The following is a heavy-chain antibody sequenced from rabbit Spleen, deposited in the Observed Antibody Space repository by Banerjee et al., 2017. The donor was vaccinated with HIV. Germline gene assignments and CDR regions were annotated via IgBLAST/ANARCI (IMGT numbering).Heavy chain of an antibody. J-gene: IGHJ6*01. CDR3: ARDTGSSFSSYGMDL. Sequence: QEQLVESGGGLVQPEGSLTLTCKASGFDFISGYVMCWVRQAPGKGLEWISCIAGSSSGFTYSATWAKGRFTISKTSSTTVTLQMTSLTAADTATYFCARDTGSSFSSYGMDLWGQGPWSPS. D-gene: IGHD8-1*01. V-gene: IGHV1S45*01. CDR1: GFDFISGYV. CDR2: IAGSSSGFT.